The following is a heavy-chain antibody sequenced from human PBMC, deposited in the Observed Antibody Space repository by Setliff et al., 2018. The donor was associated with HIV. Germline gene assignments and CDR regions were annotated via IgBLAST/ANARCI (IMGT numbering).Heavy chain of an antibody. CDR3: AKSCDVPSKPGPYYYSMDV. CDR1: GLTFSDYG. J-gene: IGHJ6*03. V-gene: IGHV3-30*02. D-gene: IGHD2-2*01. CDR2: IRYDASNK. Sequence: GESLKISCAPSGLTFSDYGIHWVRQAPGKGLEWLTYIRYDASNKFYADSVKGRFTISRDNSKNTLFLQLNSLRVDDTAVYYCAKSCDVPSKPGPYYYSMDVWGKGTTVTVSS.